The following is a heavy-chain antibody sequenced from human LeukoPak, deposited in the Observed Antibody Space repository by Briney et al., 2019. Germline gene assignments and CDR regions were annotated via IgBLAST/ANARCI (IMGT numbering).Heavy chain of an antibody. CDR3: AKGEEETGYGMDV. CDR2: ISYDGSNK. Sequence: PGRSLRLSCAASGFTFSSYGMHWVRQAPGKGLEWVAFISYDGSNKYYADSVKGRFTTSRDNSKNTLYLQMNSLRGEDTAVYYCAKGEEETGYGMDVWGQGTTVTVSS. V-gene: IGHV3-30*18. D-gene: IGHD1-1*01. CDR1: GFTFSSYG. J-gene: IGHJ6*02.